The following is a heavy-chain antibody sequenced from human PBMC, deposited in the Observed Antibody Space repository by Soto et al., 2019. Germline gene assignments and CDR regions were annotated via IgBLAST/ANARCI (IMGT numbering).Heavy chain of an antibody. Sequence: EVQLVESGGGLVQPGGSLRLSCAASGFTFSVYSMNWVRQAPGKGLECISYISVGSSTIYYADSVKGRFTISRDNAKNSLYLQMNSLRAEDTAVYYCARDPYGMDVWGQGTTVTVSS. V-gene: IGHV3-48*01. J-gene: IGHJ6*02. CDR2: ISVGSSTI. CDR3: ARDPYGMDV. CDR1: GFTFSVYS.